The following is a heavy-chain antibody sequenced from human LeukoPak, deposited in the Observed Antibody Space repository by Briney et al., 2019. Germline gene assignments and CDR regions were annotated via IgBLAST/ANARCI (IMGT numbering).Heavy chain of an antibody. CDR1: GLTFSSYS. CDR2: ISSSSSYI. CDR3: SRENSSSSWIDYYYYYMDV. V-gene: IGHV3-21*01. Sequence: PGGSLRLSCAASGLTFSSYSMNWVRQAPGKGLEWVSSISSSSSYIYYADSVKGRFTISRDNAKNSLYLQMNSLRAEDTAVYYCSRENSSSSWIDYYYYYMDVWGKGTTVTVSS. J-gene: IGHJ6*03. D-gene: IGHD6-13*01.